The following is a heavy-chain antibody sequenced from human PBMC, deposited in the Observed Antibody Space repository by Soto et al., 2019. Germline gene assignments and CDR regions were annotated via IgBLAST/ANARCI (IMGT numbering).Heavy chain of an antibody. V-gene: IGHV4-4*02. CDR2: IYHSGST. CDR1: GGSISSSNW. J-gene: IGHJ6*03. CDR3: ARHVAAAGNYYYYYMDV. D-gene: IGHD6-13*01. Sequence: SETLSLTCAVSGGSISSSNWWSWVRQPPGRGLEWIGEIYHSGSTNYNPSLKSRVTISVDTSKNQFSLKLSSVTAADTAVYYCARHVAAAGNYYYYYMDVWGKGTTVTVSS.